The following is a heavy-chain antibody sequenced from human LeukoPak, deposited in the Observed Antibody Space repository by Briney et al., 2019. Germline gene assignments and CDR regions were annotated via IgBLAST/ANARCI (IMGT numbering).Heavy chain of an antibody. CDR1: GDSISSGSYY. D-gene: IGHD4-11*01. V-gene: IGHV4-61*02. CDR3: AREPGRLDY. Sequence: SQTLSLTCTVSGDSISSGSYYWSWIRRPAGRGLEWIGRIYTTGSTNYNPSLKSRVTISVDTSKNQFSLKLSSVTAADTAVYYWAREPGRLDYWGQGTLVTVSS. J-gene: IGHJ4*02. CDR2: IYTTGST.